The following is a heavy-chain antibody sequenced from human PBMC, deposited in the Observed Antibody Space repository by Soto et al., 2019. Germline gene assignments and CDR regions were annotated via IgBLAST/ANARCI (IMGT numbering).Heavy chain of an antibody. CDR1: GYSFTSYW. J-gene: IGHJ5*02. CDR3: ARPGRAGNWFDP. V-gene: IGHV5-10-1*01. Sequence: PXDSLQVARTLCGYSFTSYWISLVRQMPGKGLEWMGRIDPSDSYTNYSPSFQGHVTISADKSISTAYLQWSSLKASDTAMYYCARPGRAGNWFDPWGQGTLVTVSS. CDR2: IDPSDSYT. D-gene: IGHD2-15*01.